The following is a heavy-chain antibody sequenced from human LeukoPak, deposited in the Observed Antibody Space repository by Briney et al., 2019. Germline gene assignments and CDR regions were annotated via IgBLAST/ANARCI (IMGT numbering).Heavy chain of an antibody. CDR3: ARMYCSGGSCNSPYYYGMDV. D-gene: IGHD2-15*01. CDR1: GASISISGYY. J-gene: IGHJ6*02. CDR2: MYYSGST. V-gene: IGHV4-39*07. Sequence: SETLSLTCTVSGASISISGYYWGWIRQPPGKGLGWIGTMYYSGSTYYNPSLKSRVTISVDTSKNQFSLKLNSVTAADTAVYYCARMYCSGGSCNSPYYYGMDVWGQGTTVTVSS.